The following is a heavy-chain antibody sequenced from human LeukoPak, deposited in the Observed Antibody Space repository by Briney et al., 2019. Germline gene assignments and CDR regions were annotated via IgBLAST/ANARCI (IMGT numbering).Heavy chain of an antibody. D-gene: IGHD3-22*01. CDR1: GFTVSSNY. V-gene: IGHV3-66*01. CDR3: ARDLSDYYDSSGYYAFDI. CDR2: IYSGGST. Sequence: GGSLRLSCAASGFTVSSNYMSWVRQAPGKGLEWVSVIYSGGSTYYADSVKGRFTISRDNSKNTLYLQMNSLRAEDTAVYYCARDLSDYYDSSGYYAFDIWGQGTMVTVSS. J-gene: IGHJ3*02.